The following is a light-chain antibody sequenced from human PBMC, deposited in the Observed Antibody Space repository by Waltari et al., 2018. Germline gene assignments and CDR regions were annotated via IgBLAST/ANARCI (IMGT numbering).Light chain of an antibody. CDR1: PSISSY. V-gene: IGKV1-39*01. Sequence: DIHMTQSPSSPSTSVGDRVTLTCRASPSISSYLNWYQQKPGKAPKLLIYAASSLQSGVPSRFSGSGSGRDFTLIISSLQPEDFATYYCQQSYSHTRTFGQGTKVEIK. J-gene: IGKJ1*01. CDR2: AAS. CDR3: QQSYSHTRT.